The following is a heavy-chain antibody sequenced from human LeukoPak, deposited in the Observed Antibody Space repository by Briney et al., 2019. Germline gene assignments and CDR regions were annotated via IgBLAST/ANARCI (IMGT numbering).Heavy chain of an antibody. J-gene: IGHJ4*02. V-gene: IGHV1-18*01. Sequence: RASVKVSCKASGYTFTSYGISWVRQAPGQGLEWMGWISAYNGNTNYAQELQGRVTMTTDTSTSTAYMELRSLRFDDTAVYYCAREPNYYDSSGYCYWGQGTLVTVSS. CDR1: GYTFTSYG. D-gene: IGHD3-22*01. CDR2: ISAYNGNT. CDR3: AREPNYYDSSGYCY.